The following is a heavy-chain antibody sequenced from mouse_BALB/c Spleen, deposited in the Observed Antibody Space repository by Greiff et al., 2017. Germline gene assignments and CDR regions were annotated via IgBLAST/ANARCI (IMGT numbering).Heavy chain of an antibody. V-gene: IGHV1-7*01. CDR1: GYTFTSYW. CDR2: INPSTGYT. D-gene: IGHD2-1*01. CDR3: APYGNYGYYFDY. J-gene: IGHJ2*01. Sequence: QVQLQQSGAELAKPGASVKMSCKASGYTFTSYWMHWVKQRPGQGLEWIGYINPSTGYTEYNQKFKDKATLTADKSSSTAYMQLSSLTSEDSAVYYCAPYGNYGYYFDYWGQGTTLTVSS.